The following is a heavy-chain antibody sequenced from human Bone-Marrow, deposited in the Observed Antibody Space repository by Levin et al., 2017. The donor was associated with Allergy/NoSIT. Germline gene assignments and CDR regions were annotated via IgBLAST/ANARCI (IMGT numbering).Heavy chain of an antibody. V-gene: IGHV4-34*01. J-gene: IGHJ2*01. D-gene: IGHD3-16*01. CDR2: IHQSEST. Sequence: PSETLSLTCAVYVGSFSDYYWSWIRQPPGKGLEWIGEIHRSGSIKGLEWLGEIHQSESTNYNPSLKSRVTISVDTSKNQFSLKLNSVTAADTAVYYCARGGGDYWYFDLWGRGTLVTVSS. CDR3: ARGGGDYWYFDL. CDR1: VGSFSDYY.